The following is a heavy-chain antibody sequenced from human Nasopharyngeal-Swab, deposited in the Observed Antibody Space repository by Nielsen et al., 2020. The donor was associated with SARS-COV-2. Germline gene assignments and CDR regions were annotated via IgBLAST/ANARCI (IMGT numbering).Heavy chain of an antibody. D-gene: IGHD2-15*01. CDR3: ASSTTHYYYYGMDV. CDR2: VYSIDGP. J-gene: IGHJ6*02. CDR1: GFTVSSKY. V-gene: IGHV3-53*01. Sequence: GGSLRLSCAASGFTVSSKYMSWVRQAPGKGLEWVSGVYSIDGPYYADSVKGRFTISKDSSKSTLYLHMNSLRAEDTAVYYCASSTTHYYYYGMDVWGQGTTVTVSS.